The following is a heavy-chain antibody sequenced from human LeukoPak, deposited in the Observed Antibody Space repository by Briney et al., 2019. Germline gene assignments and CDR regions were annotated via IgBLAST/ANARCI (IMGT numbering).Heavy chain of an antibody. CDR2: ISRGGAYT. Sequence: GGSLRLSCAASGFTFGTYDMYWIRQAPGKGLECVSSISRGGAYTYYADSVKGRFTISRDDSRNTLYLQMNSLRAEDTAVYYCSKKGQADNDGKPDWGRGTLVTVSS. V-gene: IGHV3-23*01. CDR3: SKKGQADNDGKPD. J-gene: IGHJ4*02. CDR1: GFTFGTYD. D-gene: IGHD1-1*01.